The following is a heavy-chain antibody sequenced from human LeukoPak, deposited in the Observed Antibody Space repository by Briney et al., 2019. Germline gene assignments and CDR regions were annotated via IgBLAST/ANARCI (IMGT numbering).Heavy chain of an antibody. Sequence: GGSLRLSCAASGFTFSNYGMHWVRQAPGKGLEWVAVISYDGSNKYYTDSVKGRFTISRDKSKNTLYLQMNSLRADDTAVYYCARERSGSLRTFEYWGQGTLVTVSS. D-gene: IGHD1-26*01. CDR2: ISYDGSNK. J-gene: IGHJ4*02. CDR1: GFTFSNYG. CDR3: ARERSGSLRTFEY. V-gene: IGHV3-30*03.